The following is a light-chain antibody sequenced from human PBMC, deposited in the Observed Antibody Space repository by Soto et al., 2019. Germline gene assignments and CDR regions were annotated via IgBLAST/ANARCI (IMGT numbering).Light chain of an antibody. CDR3: QQYNNWPPSIT. CDR1: QSVSSSY. V-gene: IGKV3-20*01. Sequence: EIVLTQSPGTLSLSPGERATLSCRSSQSVSSSYLAWYQQKPGQAPRLLIYGASNRATDIPDRFSGRGSGTDFTLTISRLEPEDFAVYYCQQYNNWPPSITFGQGTRLEIK. J-gene: IGKJ5*01. CDR2: GAS.